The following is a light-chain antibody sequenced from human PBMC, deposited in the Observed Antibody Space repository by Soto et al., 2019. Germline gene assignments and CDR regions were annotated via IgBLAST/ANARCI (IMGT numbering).Light chain of an antibody. CDR1: EDISNY. Sequence: DIQMTQSPSSLSASVGDRVTITCRASEDISNYLAWYQQKPGKVPKLLIYGASTLQSGVPSRFSGSGSGTDFTLHLSSLQTEDVATYYCQNYNRAPWTFGQGTKVESK. J-gene: IGKJ1*01. CDR2: GAS. V-gene: IGKV1-27*01. CDR3: QNYNRAPWT.